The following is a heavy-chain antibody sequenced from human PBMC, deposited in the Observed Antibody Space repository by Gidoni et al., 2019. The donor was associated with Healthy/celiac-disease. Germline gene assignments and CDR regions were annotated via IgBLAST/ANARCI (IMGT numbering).Heavy chain of an antibody. D-gene: IGHD2-2*01. J-gene: IGHJ6*02. Sequence: EVQLLESVVGLVQPGVSLILSCSASVFTFSHSLLNWLLQAPGKGLEWVGRIKSKTDGGKTDDAEHVKGRLNIERDDSKNTLYMKMNRLKTEETAVYYCTATPFLPPDQLLFYYYYGMDVWGQGTTVTVSS. V-gene: IGHV3-15*07. CDR3: TATPFLPPDQLLFYYYYGMDV. CDR2: IKSKTDGGKT. CDR1: VFTFSHSL.